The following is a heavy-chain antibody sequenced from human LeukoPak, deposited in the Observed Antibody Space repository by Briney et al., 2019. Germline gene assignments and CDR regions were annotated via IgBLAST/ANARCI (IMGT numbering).Heavy chain of an antibody. V-gene: IGHV4-59*08. J-gene: IGHJ4*02. CDR1: GGSISSDY. Sequence: SETLSLTCTVSGGSISSDYWSWIQQPPGKGLEWIGFTHYRGNTDYNPSLKSRVTISADTSKNQFSLRLSSVTAADTAVYYCARLGFSNFEFDYWGQGTLVTVSS. CDR3: ARLGFSNFEFDY. CDR2: THYRGNT. D-gene: IGHD4-11*01.